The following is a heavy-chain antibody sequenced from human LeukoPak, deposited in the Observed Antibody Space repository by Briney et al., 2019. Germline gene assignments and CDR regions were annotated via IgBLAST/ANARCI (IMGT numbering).Heavy chain of an antibody. J-gene: IGHJ4*02. D-gene: IGHD5-18*01. CDR3: AKEYGYTYGEFDY. V-gene: IGHV3-30*04. Sequence: PGRSLRLSCAASGFTFSSYAMHWVRQAPGKGLEWVAVISYDGSNKYYADSVKGRFTISRDNSKNTLYLQMNSLRAEETAVYYCAKEYGYTYGEFDYWGQGTLVTVSS. CDR1: GFTFSSYA. CDR2: ISYDGSNK.